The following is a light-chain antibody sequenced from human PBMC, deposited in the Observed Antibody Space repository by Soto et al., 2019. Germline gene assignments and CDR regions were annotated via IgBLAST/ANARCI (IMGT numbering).Light chain of an antibody. CDR1: QSVSSSY. CDR2: GAS. Sequence: EIVFTQSPGTLSLSPGERASLSCRASQSVSSSYLAWYQQKPGQAPRLLIYGASSRATGIPDRCSGSWAGTDFTLTISRLEPEDLAVYYCQQYGSSPWTFGQGTKVDIK. CDR3: QQYGSSPWT. J-gene: IGKJ1*01. V-gene: IGKV3-20*01.